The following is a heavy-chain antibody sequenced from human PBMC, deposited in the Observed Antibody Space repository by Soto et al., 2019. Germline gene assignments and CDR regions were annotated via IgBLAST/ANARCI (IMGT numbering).Heavy chain of an antibody. CDR2: LLANGDS. J-gene: IGHJ4*02. CDR3: AGHGGYSY. Sequence: GGSMRLSCAVTGFTLRPNGMSWVRQAPGKGLEWVSSLLANGDSYYADSLKGRFTISRDISKNTLYLQMTSLRAEDTALYYCAGHGGYSYLGQGTLVTVSS. CDR1: GFTLRPNG. D-gene: IGHD4-17*01. V-gene: IGHV3-23*01.